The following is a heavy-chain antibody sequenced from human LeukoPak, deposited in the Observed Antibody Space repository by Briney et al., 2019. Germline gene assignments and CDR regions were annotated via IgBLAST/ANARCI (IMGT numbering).Heavy chain of an antibody. V-gene: IGHV3-30*04. CDR1: GFTFSSYA. D-gene: IGHD3-22*01. J-gene: IGHJ4*02. CDR2: ISYDGSNK. Sequence: PGGSLRLSCAASGFTFSSYAMHWVRQAPGKGLEWVAVISYDGSNKYYADSVKGRFTISRDNSKNTLYLQMNSLRAEDTAVYYCAKRSGYYDSKAPNDYWGQGTLVTVSS. CDR3: AKRSGYYDSKAPNDY.